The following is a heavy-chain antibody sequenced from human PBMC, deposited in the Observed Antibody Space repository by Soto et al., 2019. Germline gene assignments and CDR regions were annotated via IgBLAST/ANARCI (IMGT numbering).Heavy chain of an antibody. CDR3: AKGFAYDILTGTDY. CDR2: ISWNSGSI. V-gene: IGHV3-9*01. CDR1: GFTFDDYA. Sequence: DVQLVESGGGLVQPGRSLRLSCAASGFTFDDYAMHWVRQAPGKGLEWVSGISWNSGSIGYADSVKGRFTISRDNAKNSLYLQMNSLRAEDTALYYCAKGFAYDILTGTDYWGQGTLVTVSS. D-gene: IGHD3-9*01. J-gene: IGHJ4*02.